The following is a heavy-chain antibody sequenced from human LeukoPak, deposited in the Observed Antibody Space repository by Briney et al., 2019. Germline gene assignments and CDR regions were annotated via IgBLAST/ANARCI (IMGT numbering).Heavy chain of an antibody. Sequence: PSETLSLTCTVSGDSISSYSWSWIRQPPGKGLEWIWDIYHSGNTNYNPSPKSRVTMSVSTSKNQFSLSLSSVTAADTAVYYCARQTRYNYGPAFDFWGQGALVTVSS. CDR3: ARQTRYNYGPAFDF. D-gene: IGHD5-18*01. CDR1: GDSISSYS. J-gene: IGHJ4*02. V-gene: IGHV4-59*08. CDR2: IYHSGNT.